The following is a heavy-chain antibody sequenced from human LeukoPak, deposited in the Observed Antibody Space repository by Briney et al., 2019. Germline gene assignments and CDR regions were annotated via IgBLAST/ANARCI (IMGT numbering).Heavy chain of an antibody. D-gene: IGHD2-2*01. CDR3: ARGLSESSSSSMGY. Sequence: GGSLRLSCAASGFTFSSYSMNWVRQAPGKGLEWVSSITSSSSYIYYADSVKGRFTISRDNAKNSLYLQMNSLRAEDTAVYYCARGLSESSSSSMGYWGQGTLVTVSP. V-gene: IGHV3-21*01. CDR1: GFTFSSYS. J-gene: IGHJ4*02. CDR2: ITSSSSYI.